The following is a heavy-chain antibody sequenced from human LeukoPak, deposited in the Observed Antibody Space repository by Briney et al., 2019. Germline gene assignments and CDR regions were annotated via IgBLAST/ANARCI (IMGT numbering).Heavy chain of an antibody. D-gene: IGHD6-19*01. V-gene: IGHV1-18*01. Sequence: ASVKVSCKASGGTFSSYAISWVRQAPGQGLEWMGWISTSKGNTIYAQRFQDRVIMTRDTSTTTAYMELRSLRSDDTAVYYCARDKQYVFDVWGQGTRVTVSS. CDR3: ARDKQYVFDV. J-gene: IGHJ3*01. CDR2: ISTSKGNT. CDR1: GGTFSSYA.